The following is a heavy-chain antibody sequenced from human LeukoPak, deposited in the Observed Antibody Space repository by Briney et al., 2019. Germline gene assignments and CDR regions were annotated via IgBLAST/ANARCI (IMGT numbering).Heavy chain of an antibody. D-gene: IGHD1-26*01. V-gene: IGHV3-21*01. J-gene: IGHJ5*02. CDR3: ARVWVGATTNWFDP. Sequence: KPGGSLRLSCAASGFTFSSYSMNWVRQAPGKGLDWVSSISSSSSYINYADSVKGRFTISRDNAKNSLYLQMNSLRPEDTAVYYCARVWVGATTNWFDPWGQGTLVTVSS. CDR2: ISSSSSYI. CDR1: GFTFSSYS.